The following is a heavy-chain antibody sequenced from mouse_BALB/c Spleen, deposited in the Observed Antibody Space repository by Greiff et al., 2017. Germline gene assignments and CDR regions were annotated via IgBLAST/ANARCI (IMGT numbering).Heavy chain of an antibody. CDR3: ASDDYWFAY. CDR1: GFNIKDTY. Sequence: EVKLVESGAELVKPGASVKLSCTASGFNIKDTYMHWVKQRPEQGLEWIGRIDPANGNTKYDPKFQGKATITADTSSNTAYLQLSSLTSEDTAVYYCASDDYWFAYWGQGTLVTVSA. CDR2: IDPANGNT. J-gene: IGHJ3*01. V-gene: IGHV14-3*02. D-gene: IGHD2-4*01.